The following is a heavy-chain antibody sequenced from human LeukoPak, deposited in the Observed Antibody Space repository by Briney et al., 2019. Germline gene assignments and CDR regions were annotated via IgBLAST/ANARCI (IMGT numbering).Heavy chain of an antibody. J-gene: IGHJ6*02. D-gene: IGHD5-12*01. Sequence: PSETLSLTCTVSGGSISSYYWSWIRQPAGKGLEWIGRIYTSGSTNYNPSLKSRVTMSVDTSKNQFSLKLSSVTAADTAVYYCARDGYSGYNTPDYYYGMDVWGQGTTVTVSS. CDR2: IYTSGST. CDR1: GGSISSYY. CDR3: ARDGYSGYNTPDYYYGMDV. V-gene: IGHV4-4*07.